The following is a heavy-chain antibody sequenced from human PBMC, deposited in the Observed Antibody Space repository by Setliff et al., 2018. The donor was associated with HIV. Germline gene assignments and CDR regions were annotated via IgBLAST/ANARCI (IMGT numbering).Heavy chain of an antibody. CDR1: GATFSSYT. V-gene: IGHV1-69*08. CDR3: ARESNTYYYDSSGYYYDY. D-gene: IGHD3-22*01. Sequence: ASVKVSCKASGATFSSYTISWVRQAPGQGLEWMGRIIPMFGTANYAQKFQGRVTITADKSTSIAYMELSGLRSEDTAVYYCARESNTYYYDSSGYYYDYWGQGTLVTVSS. CDR2: IIPMFGTA. J-gene: IGHJ4*02.